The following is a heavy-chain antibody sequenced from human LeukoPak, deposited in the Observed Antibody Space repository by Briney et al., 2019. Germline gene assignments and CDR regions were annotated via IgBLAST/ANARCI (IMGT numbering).Heavy chain of an antibody. D-gene: IGHD1-26*01. CDR1: GGSISSTTYY. CDR2: INYSGTT. Sequence: SETLSLTCSVSGGSISSTTYYWGWIRQPPGKGLEWIATINYSGTTHYNPSLKSRVTISTDTSNNQFSLKLNSVTAADTAVYHCARGRWISGSYYNFDSWAQGTLVTVSS. V-gene: IGHV4-39*07. J-gene: IGHJ4*02. CDR3: ARGRWISGSYYNFDS.